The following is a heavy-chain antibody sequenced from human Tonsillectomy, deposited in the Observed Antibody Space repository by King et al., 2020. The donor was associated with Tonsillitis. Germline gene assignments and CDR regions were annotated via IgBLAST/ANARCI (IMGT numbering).Heavy chain of an antibody. V-gene: IGHV4-39*01. CDR3: ARGGYYYDSSGYYFDY. CDR2: IYYSGST. D-gene: IGHD3-22*01. J-gene: IGHJ4*02. CDR1: GGSISSSSYY. Sequence: LQLQESGQGLVKPSETLSLTCTVSGGSISSSSYYWGWIRQPPGKGLEWIGSIYYSGSTYYNPSLKSRVTISVDTSKNQFSLKLSSVTAADTAVYYCARGGYYYDSSGYYFDYWGQGTLVTVSS.